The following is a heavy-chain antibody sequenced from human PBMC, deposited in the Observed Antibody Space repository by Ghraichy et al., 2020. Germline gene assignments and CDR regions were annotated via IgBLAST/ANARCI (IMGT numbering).Heavy chain of an antibody. Sequence: SVKVSCKASGGTFSSSAISWVRQAPGQGLEWMGRIIPIVTIAIHAQKFQGRRTITADKSTSTAFMELRSLSSDDTAVYFCARDLGGEKYYVYYYGMDVWGQGTTVIVAS. V-gene: IGHV1-69*04. CDR3: ARDLGGEKYYVYYYGMDV. D-gene: IGHD3-16*01. J-gene: IGHJ6*02. CDR2: IIPIVTIA. CDR1: GGTFSSSA.